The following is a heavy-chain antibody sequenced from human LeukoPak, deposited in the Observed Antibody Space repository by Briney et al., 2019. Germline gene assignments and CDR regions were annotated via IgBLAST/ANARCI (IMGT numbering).Heavy chain of an antibody. Sequence: QAGGSLRLSCAASGFTFSSYAMSWVRQAPGKGLEWASIIYSGGSTYNADAVKGRFAVSRDNSKNTLYLQMNSLRAEDTAVYYCASASTRRIAEAGAFDYWGQGTLVTVSS. J-gene: IGHJ4*02. D-gene: IGHD6-13*01. V-gene: IGHV3-66*01. CDR3: ASASTRRIAEAGAFDY. CDR1: GFTFSSYA. CDR2: IYSGGST.